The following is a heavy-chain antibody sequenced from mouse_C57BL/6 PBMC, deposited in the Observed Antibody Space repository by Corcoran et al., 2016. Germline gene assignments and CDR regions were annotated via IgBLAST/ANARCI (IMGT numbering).Heavy chain of an antibody. J-gene: IGHJ2*01. CDR3: AKGKLSNY. D-gene: IGHD2-1*01. Sequence: QVQLQQSGPGLVKPGASVKISCKASGYTFTDYYINWVKQRPGQGLEWIGWIFPGSGSTYYNEKFKGKATLTVDKSYSTAYMLLSSLTSEDSAVYFGAKGKLSNYWGQGTTLTVSS. CDR2: IFPGSGST. V-gene: IGHV1-75*01. CDR1: GYTFTDYY.